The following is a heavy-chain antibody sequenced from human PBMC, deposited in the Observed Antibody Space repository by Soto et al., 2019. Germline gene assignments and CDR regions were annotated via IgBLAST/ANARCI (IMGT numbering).Heavy chain of an antibody. Sequence: QVQLQESGPGLVKPSETLSLTCTVSGDSIGNSYWSWIRQPPGKGLEWIGYIFYSGSTYYNPSLKSRVTISVDTSKNQLSLKLSSVTAADTAVYYCARHVRKVGTAYWGQGTLVTVPS. J-gene: IGHJ4*02. D-gene: IGHD1-26*01. CDR2: IFYSGST. CDR1: GDSIGNSY. CDR3: ARHVRKVGTAY. V-gene: IGHV4-59*08.